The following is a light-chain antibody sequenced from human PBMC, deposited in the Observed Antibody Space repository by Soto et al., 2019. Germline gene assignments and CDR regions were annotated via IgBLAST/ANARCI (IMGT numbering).Light chain of an antibody. CDR1: SSDVGSYNL. Sequence: QSALTQPASVSGSPGQSITISCTGTSSDVGSYNLVSWYQQHPGKVPKIMIYEASKRPSGAPNRFSGSKSGNTASLTISGLQAEDEADYYCCSYAGSSTWVFGTGTKVPS. J-gene: IGLJ1*01. CDR2: EAS. CDR3: CSYAGSSTWV. V-gene: IGLV2-23*01.